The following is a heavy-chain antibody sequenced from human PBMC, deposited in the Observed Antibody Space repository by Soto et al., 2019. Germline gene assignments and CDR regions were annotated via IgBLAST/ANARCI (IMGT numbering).Heavy chain of an antibody. CDR1: GYTLSDAN. V-gene: IGHV1-46*01. Sequence: QVQLVQSGAEVKKPGASVKVSCKASGYTLSDANINWARQAPGQGPEWMGIINPRADSTNYAQKFQGRVTLTRDTSTSTVYMELSSLRSEDTAVYYCARDLRARGDYWGQGTLVTVSS. CDR3: ARDLRARGDY. J-gene: IGHJ4*02. CDR2: INPRADST.